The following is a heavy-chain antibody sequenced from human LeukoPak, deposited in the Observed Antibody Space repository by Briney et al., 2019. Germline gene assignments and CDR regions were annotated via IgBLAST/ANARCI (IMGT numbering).Heavy chain of an antibody. D-gene: IGHD3-16*01. CDR1: GFTFSRAW. V-gene: IGHV3-53*01. CDR2: IGDAGT. CDR3: AKNLGPFDV. J-gene: IGHJ3*01. Sequence: GGSLRLSCAASGFTFSRAWMSWVRQAPGKGLEWVSSIGDAGTYYADSVKGRFTISRDNSKNMLYLQLNSLRAGDTAMYYCAKNLGPFDVRGQGTMVTVSS.